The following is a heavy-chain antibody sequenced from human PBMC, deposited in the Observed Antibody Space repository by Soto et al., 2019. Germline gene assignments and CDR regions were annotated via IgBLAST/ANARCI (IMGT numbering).Heavy chain of an antibody. J-gene: IGHJ4*02. D-gene: IGHD6-13*01. Sequence: QVLLVQSGAEVKKPGASVKVSCKASGYTFPSYGIIWVRQAPGQGLEWMGWISAYYGTTNYAQKLQGRVTMTTDTPTSTAYTELRRLRSDDTAVYYGARGSYYVDYGGKGTLVTVSS. CDR3: ARGSYYVDY. CDR1: GYTFPSYG. CDR2: ISAYYGTT. V-gene: IGHV1-18*01.